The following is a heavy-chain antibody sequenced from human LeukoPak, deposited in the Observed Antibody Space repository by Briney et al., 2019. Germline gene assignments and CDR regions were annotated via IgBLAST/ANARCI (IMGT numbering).Heavy chain of an antibody. V-gene: IGHV4-4*07. D-gene: IGHD6-13*01. J-gene: IGHJ4*02. CDR3: ARHIAYPGYSSSWYGFDY. CDR2: IYTGGST. Sequence: SETLSLTCTVSGGSISSYYWSWIRQPAGKGLEWIGRIYTGGSTNYNPSLKSRVTMSVDTSKNQFSLKLSSVTAADTAVYYCARHIAYPGYSSSWYGFDYWGQGTLVTVSS. CDR1: GGSISSYY.